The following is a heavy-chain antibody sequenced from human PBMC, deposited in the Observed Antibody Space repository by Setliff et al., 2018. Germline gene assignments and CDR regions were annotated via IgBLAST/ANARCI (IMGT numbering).Heavy chain of an antibody. CDR3: ARGGVAAAGRKGVFEY. D-gene: IGHD6-13*01. CDR1: GYTFNNYG. V-gene: IGHV1-18*01. J-gene: IGHJ4*02. CDR2: INNYSFKT. Sequence: ASVKVSCKASGYTFNNYGITWVRQAPGQGLEWMGWINNYSFKTTYPQKFLDRVTVTTDTSATTAYMELKNLRSDDTAVYYCARGGVAAAGRKGVFEYWGQGTLVTVSS.